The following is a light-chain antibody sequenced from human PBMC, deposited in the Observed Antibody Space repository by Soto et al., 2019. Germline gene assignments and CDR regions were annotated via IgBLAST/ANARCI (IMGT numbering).Light chain of an antibody. J-gene: IGLJ1*01. V-gene: IGLV2-14*03. CDR1: GSDVGAHDF. Sequence: QSALTQPASVSGSPGQAITISCSGTGSDVGAHDFISWYQQHPGKAPKLMIYEVNNRPSGVSDRFSGSKSGNTASLTISGLQTEDEADYYCNSYTSHNTLVFGSGTKVTVL. CDR2: EVN. CDR3: NSYTSHNTLV.